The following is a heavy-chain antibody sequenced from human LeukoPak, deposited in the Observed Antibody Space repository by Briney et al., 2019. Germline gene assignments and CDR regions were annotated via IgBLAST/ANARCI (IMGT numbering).Heavy chain of an antibody. D-gene: IGHD2-15*01. V-gene: IGHV3-30*04. J-gene: IGHJ4*02. Sequence: GGSLRLSCAASGFTFSSYAMHWVRQAPGKGLEWVAVISYDGSNKYYADPVKGRFTISRDNSKTTLYLQMNSLRAEDTAVYYCAKSPVSSCRGSFCYPFDYWGQGNLVTVSS. CDR3: AKSPVSSCRGSFCYPFDY. CDR2: ISYDGSNK. CDR1: GFTFSSYA.